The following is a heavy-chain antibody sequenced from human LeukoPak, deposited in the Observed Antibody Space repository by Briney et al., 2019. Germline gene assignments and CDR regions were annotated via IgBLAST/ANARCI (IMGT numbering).Heavy chain of an antibody. D-gene: IGHD2-2*01. CDR3: ARDSCTSSSCYSRPDYYSYYYMDV. CDR1: GYTFTSYY. V-gene: IGHV1-46*01. CDR2: INPSGGST. Sequence: ASVKVSCKASGYTFTSYYMHWVRQAPGQGLEWMGIINPSGGSTSYAQKFQGRLTVTRDTSVSTAYMELSRLSSDDTAIYYCARDSCTSSSCYSRPDYYSYYYMDVWGKGTTVTVSS. J-gene: IGHJ6*03.